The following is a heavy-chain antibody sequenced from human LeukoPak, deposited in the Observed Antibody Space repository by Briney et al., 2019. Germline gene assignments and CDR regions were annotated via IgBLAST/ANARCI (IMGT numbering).Heavy chain of an antibody. V-gene: IGHV3-7*01. J-gene: IGHJ3*02. D-gene: IGHD2-15*01. CDR1: GFTFSSFC. CDR2: IKQDGSEK. CDR3: ARVPYCCGGGCYGGSAFDI. Sequence: GRCLRLSCAASGFTFSSFCMSWVRQAPGKGLEWGANIKQDGSEKYYVDSVKGRFTISRDNAKNSRYLQMNSLRAENTAMYYCARVPYCCGGGCYGGSAFDIWGQGTMVTVSS.